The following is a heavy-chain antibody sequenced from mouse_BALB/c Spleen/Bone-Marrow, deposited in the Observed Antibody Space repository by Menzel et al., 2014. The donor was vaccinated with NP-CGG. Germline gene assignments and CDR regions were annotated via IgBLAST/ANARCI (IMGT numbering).Heavy chain of an antibody. J-gene: IGHJ1*01. V-gene: IGHV14-3*02. CDR1: GFNIKDTY. Sequence: VQLQQSGAELVKPGASVKLSCTASGFNIKDTYMHWVKQRPEQGLEWFGRIEHANGSTTYDQNFQGKATITADTSSNITCLQLSSSTSEDSAVYYCATMITDWYFDDWGAGTTVTVSS. CDR3: ATMITDWYFDD. D-gene: IGHD2-4*01. CDR2: IEHANGST.